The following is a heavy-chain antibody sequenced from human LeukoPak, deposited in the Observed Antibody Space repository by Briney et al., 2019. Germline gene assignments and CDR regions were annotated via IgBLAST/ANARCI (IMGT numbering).Heavy chain of an antibody. CDR2: ISSSGSTI. CDR3: ANNFGVVDH. D-gene: IGHD3-3*01. J-gene: IGHJ4*02. Sequence: PARSLRLSCPASAFTSTDYSMSCIRHAPRKGLEWVSYISSSGSTIYYADSVTVPFTISSDNAKNSLSLQINSLRATHTPMYYCANNFGVVDHWGQRTLVTVSS. CDR1: AFTSTDYS. V-gene: IGHV3-11*04.